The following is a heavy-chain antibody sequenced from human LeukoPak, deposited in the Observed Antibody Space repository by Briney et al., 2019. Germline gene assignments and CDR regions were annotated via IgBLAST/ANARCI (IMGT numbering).Heavy chain of an antibody. Sequence: GGSLRLSCAASGFTFSSYAMSWVRQAPGKGLEWVSAISGSGGSTYYADSVKGRFTISRDNSKNTLYLQMNSLRAEDTAVYYCAKYGPLLRVVPAGFDYWGQGTLVTVSS. CDR1: GFTFSSYA. CDR3: AKYGPLLRVVPAGFDY. J-gene: IGHJ4*02. V-gene: IGHV3-23*01. D-gene: IGHD2-2*01. CDR2: ISGSGGST.